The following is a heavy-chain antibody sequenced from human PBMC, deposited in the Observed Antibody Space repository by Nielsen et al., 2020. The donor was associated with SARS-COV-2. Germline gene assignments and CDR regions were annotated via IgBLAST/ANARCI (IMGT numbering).Heavy chain of an antibody. D-gene: IGHD4-17*01. Sequence: GESLKISCAASGFTFSIYSMTWVRQAPGKGLEWVAAIDGTSSYIYYADAVKGRLTISRDNAKNSLFLQMGSLWAEDTAVYYCARCRRPYHLFSGDYYWYFDLWGRGTLVTVSS. CDR1: GFTFSIYS. CDR3: ARCRRPYHLFSGDYYWYFDL. V-gene: IGHV3-21*01. CDR2: IDGTSSYI. J-gene: IGHJ2*01.